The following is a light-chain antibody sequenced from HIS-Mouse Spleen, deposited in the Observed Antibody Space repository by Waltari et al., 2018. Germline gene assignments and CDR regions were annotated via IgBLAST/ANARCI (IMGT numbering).Light chain of an antibody. CDR3: AAWDDSLSGPV. J-gene: IGLJ3*02. V-gene: IGLV1-47*01. CDR2: RNN. CDR1: SSNIGSNY. Sequence: SVLTQPPSASGTPGQRVTISCSGSSSNIGSNYVYWYQQLPGTAPKLLIYRNNQLPSGGPDRFTGAKSGTSASLAISGLRSEDEADYYCAAWDDSLSGPVFGGGTKLTVL.